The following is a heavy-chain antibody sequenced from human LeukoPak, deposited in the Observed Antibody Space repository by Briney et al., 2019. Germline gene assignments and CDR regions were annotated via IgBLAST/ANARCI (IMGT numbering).Heavy chain of an antibody. CDR2: IWYDGSNK. CDR3: ARDLAAAAGTSFDY. V-gene: IGHV3-33*01. J-gene: IGHJ4*02. D-gene: IGHD6-13*01. Sequence: GGSLRLSCAASGFTFSSYGMHWVRQAPGKGLEWVAVIWYDGSNKYYADSVKGRSTISRDNSKNTLYLQMNSLRAEDTAVYYCARDLAAAAGTSFDYWGQGTLVTVSS. CDR1: GFTFSSYG.